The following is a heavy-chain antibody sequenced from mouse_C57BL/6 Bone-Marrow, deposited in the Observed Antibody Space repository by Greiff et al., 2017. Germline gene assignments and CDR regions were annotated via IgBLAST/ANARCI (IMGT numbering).Heavy chain of an antibody. Sequence: VQLKQPGAELVMPGASVKLSCKASGYTFTSYWMHWVKQRPGQGLEWIGEIDPSDSYTNYNQKFKGKSTLTVDKSSSTAYMQLSSLTSEDSAVYYCARWDWDYFDYWGQGTTLTVSS. J-gene: IGHJ2*01. CDR3: ARWDWDYFDY. D-gene: IGHD4-1*01. CDR1: GYTFTSYW. V-gene: IGHV1-69*01. CDR2: IDPSDSYT.